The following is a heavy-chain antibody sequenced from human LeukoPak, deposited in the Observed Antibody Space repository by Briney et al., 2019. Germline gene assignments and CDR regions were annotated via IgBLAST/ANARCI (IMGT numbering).Heavy chain of an antibody. V-gene: IGHV3-33*01. J-gene: IGHJ4*02. D-gene: IGHD6-19*01. CDR1: GFTLSSYG. Sequence: GGSLRLSCAASGFTLSSYGMHWVRQAPAKGLEWVAVIWYDGSNKYYADSVKGRFTISRDNSKNTLYLQMNSLRAEDTAVYYCARAPDSSGWYFGGYWGQGTLVTVSS. CDR2: IWYDGSNK. CDR3: ARAPDSSGWYFGGY.